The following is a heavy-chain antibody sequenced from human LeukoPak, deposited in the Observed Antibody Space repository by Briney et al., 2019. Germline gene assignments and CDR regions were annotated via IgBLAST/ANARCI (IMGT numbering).Heavy chain of an antibody. CDR2: INHSGST. J-gene: IGHJ5*02. CDR3: ARAVVVPAARGSGWFDP. Sequence: PSETLSLTCAVYGGSFSGYYWSWIRQPPGKGLEWIGEINHSGSTNYNPSLKSRVTISVDTSKNQFSLKLSSVTAADTAVYYCARAVVVPAARGSGWFDPWGQGTLVTVSS. V-gene: IGHV4-34*01. CDR1: GGSFSGYY. D-gene: IGHD2-2*01.